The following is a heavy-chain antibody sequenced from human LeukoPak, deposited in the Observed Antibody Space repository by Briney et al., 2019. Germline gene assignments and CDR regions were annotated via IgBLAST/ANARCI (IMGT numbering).Heavy chain of an antibody. CDR3: ARLPTYYYGSGRRYYFDY. V-gene: IGHV4-39*01. CDR2: IYYSGST. Sequence: SETLSLTCTVSGGSISSSSYYWGWIRQPPGKGLEWIGSIYYSGSTYYNPSLKSRVTISVDTSKNQFSLKLSSVTAADTAVYYCARLPTYYYGSGRRYYFDYWGQGTLVTVSS. J-gene: IGHJ4*02. D-gene: IGHD3-10*01. CDR1: GGSISSSSYY.